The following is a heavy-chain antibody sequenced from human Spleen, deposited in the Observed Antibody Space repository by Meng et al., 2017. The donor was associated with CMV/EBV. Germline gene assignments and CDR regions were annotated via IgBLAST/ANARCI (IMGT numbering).Heavy chain of an antibody. D-gene: IGHD3-22*01. V-gene: IGHV3-21*01. Sequence: WVRQAPGKGLKWLSSISSSSSYIYHADSMKGRFTVSRDNAKNSVYLQMNSLRAEDTAVYYCARDLAPQSDYYDSSGYYYLPKGFDYWGQGTLVTVSS. CDR2: ISSSSSYI. J-gene: IGHJ4*02. CDR3: ARDLAPQSDYYDSSGYYYLPKGFDY.